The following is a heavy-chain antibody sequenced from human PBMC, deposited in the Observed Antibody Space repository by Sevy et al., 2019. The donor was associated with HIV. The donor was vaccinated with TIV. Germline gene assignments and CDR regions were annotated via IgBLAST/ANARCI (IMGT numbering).Heavy chain of an antibody. V-gene: IGHV3-30*18. CDR3: AKAYSFPRYGSGSYLPGY. J-gene: IGHJ4*02. D-gene: IGHD3-10*01. CDR2: ISYDGSNK. CDR1: GFTFSSYG. Sequence: GGSLRLSCAASGFTFSSYGMHWVRQAPGKGLEWVAVISYDGSNKYYADSVKGRFTISRDNSKNTLYLQMNSLRAEDTAVYYRAKAYSFPRYGSGSYLPGYWGQGTLVTVSS.